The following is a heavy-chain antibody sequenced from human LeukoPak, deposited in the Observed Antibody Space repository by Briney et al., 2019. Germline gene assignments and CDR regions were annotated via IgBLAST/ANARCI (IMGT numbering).Heavy chain of an antibody. Sequence: SETLSLTCTVSGGSISRDYWSWIRQPPGKGLEWIGYIYYSGSTYYNPSLKSRVTISVDTSKNQFSLKLSSVTAADTAVYYCARANWGSSELDYWGQGTLVTVSS. CDR2: IYYSGST. V-gene: IGHV4-59*12. D-gene: IGHD7-27*01. CDR3: ARANWGSSELDY. CDR1: GGSISRDY. J-gene: IGHJ4*02.